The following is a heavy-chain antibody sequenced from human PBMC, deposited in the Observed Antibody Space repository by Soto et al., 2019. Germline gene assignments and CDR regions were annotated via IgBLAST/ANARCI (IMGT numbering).Heavy chain of an antibody. CDR2: IIPILGIA. V-gene: IGHV1-69*02. CDR3: ASTGVIVDTIGDYFDY. CDR1: GGTFSSYT. J-gene: IGHJ4*02. Sequence: QVQLVQSGAEVKKPGSSVKVSCKASGGTFSSYTISWVRQAPGQGLEWMGRIIPILGIANYAQKFQGRVTISADKSTSTAYRELSSVRSEDTAVYYCASTGVIVDTIGDYFDYWGQGTLVTVSS. D-gene: IGHD5-12*01.